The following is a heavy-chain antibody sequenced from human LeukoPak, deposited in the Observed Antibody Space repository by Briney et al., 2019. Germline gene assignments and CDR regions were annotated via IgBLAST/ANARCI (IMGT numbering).Heavy chain of an antibody. V-gene: IGHV3-21*04. CDR1: GFTFSSYS. CDR3: AREGLCGGDCGFHY. CDR2: ISSRSSYI. J-gene: IGHJ4*02. D-gene: IGHD2-21*02. Sequence: GGSLRLSCAASGFTFSSYSMNWVRQAPGKGLEWVSSISSRSSYIDYADSLKGRFTISRDNAKTSLYLQMNSLRAEDTAVYYCAREGLCGGDCGFHYWGQGTLVTVSS.